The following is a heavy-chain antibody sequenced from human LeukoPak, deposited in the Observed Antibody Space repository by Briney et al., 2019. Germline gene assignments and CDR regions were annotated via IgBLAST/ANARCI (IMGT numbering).Heavy chain of an antibody. J-gene: IGHJ4*02. Sequence: ASVKVSCKASGYTFTSHDINWVRQATGQGLEWMGWMNPNSGNTGYAQKFQGRVTMTRNTSISTAYMELSSLRSEDTAVYYCARAVYHIAAAEDYWGQGTLVTVSS. V-gene: IGHV1-8*01. D-gene: IGHD6-13*01. CDR2: MNPNSGNT. CDR3: ARAVYHIAAAEDY. CDR1: GYTFTSHD.